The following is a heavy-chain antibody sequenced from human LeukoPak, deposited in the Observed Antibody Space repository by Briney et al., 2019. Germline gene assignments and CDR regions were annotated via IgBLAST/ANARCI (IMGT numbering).Heavy chain of an antibody. J-gene: IGHJ5*02. D-gene: IGHD3-3*01. CDR1: GYTFTSYD. V-gene: IGHV1-8*01. Sequence: ASVKVSCKASGYTFTSYDINWVRQATGQGLEWMGWMNPNSGNTGYAQKFQGRVTMTRNTSISTAYIELSSLRSEDTAVYYCARGKKKVTIFGVVIGLEWFDPWGQGTLVTVSS. CDR3: ARGKKKVTIFGVVIGLEWFDP. CDR2: MNPNSGNT.